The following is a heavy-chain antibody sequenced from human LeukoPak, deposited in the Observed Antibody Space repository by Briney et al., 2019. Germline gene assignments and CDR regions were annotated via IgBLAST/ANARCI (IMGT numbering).Heavy chain of an antibody. CDR2: ISSTSSFI. CDR3: ATGSRLQLGFDY. D-gene: IGHD5-24*01. V-gene: IGHV3-21*01. CDR1: GFTFSSYS. J-gene: IGHJ4*02. Sequence: GRSLRLSCAASGFTFSSYSMNWVRQAPGKGLEWVSSISSTSSFIYYADSVKGRFTISRDNAKNSLYLQMNSLRADDTAVYYCATGSRLQLGFDYWGQGALVTVSS.